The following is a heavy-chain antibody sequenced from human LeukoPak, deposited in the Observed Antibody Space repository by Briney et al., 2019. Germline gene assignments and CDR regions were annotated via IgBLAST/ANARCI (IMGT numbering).Heavy chain of an antibody. J-gene: IGHJ3*02. CDR2: INHSGST. CDR3: GVNKYGGSSDAFDI. D-gene: IGHD5-12*01. V-gene: IGHV4-34*01. CDR1: GGSFSGYY. Sequence: PSETLSLTCAVYGGSFSGYYWSWVRQPPGKGLEWVGEINHSGSTNYNPSLKSRVTISVDTSKNQFSLKLSSVTAADTAVYYCGVNKYGGSSDAFDIWGQGTMVTVSS.